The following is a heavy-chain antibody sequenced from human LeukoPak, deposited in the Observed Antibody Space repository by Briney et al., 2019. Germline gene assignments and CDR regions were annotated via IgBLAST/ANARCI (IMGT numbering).Heavy chain of an antibody. D-gene: IGHD3-3*01. CDR3: ARLWSAYYTVDY. CDR2: IYYSGST. V-gene: IGHV4-30-4*08. J-gene: IGHJ4*02. CDR1: GFTFSSYS. Sequence: LRLSCAASGFTFSSYSMNWVRQPPGKGLEWIGYIYYSGSTYYNPSLKSRVTISVDTSKNQFSLKLSSVTAADTAVYYCARLWSAYYTVDYWGQGTLVTVSS.